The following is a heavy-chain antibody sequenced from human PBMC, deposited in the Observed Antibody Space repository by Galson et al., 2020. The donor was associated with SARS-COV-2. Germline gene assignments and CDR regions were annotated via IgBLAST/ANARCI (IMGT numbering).Heavy chain of an antibody. CDR2: ISYDGSNK. Sequence: GGSLRLSCAASGFTFSSYAMHWVRQAPGKGLAWVAVISYDGSNKYYADSVKGRFTISRDNSKNTLYLQMNSLGAEDTAVYYFARDPTYILTGYYTGTGSTFDYWGQGTLVSVSS. J-gene: IGHJ4*02. CDR1: GFTFSSYA. D-gene: IGHD3-9*01. V-gene: IGHV3-30*04. CDR3: ARDPTYILTGYYTGTGSTFDY.